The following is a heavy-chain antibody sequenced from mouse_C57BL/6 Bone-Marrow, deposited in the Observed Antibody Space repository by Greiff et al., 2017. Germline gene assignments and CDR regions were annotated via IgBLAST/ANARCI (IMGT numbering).Heavy chain of an antibody. Sequence: EVQLVESGGGLVKPGGSLKLSCAASGFTFSSYAMSWVRQTPEKRLEWVATISDGGSYTYYPDNVKGRFTISRDNAKNNLYLQMSHLKSEDTAVYYCARYRVYWYFDVWCTGTAVTVSS. CDR1: GFTFSSYA. CDR3: ARYRVYWYFDV. CDR2: ISDGGSYT. V-gene: IGHV5-4*01. J-gene: IGHJ1*03.